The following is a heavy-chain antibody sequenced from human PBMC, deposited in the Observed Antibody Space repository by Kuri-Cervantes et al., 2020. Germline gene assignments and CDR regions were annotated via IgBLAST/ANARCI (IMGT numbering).Heavy chain of an antibody. V-gene: IGHV3-48*01. CDR3: AKGSRTSRPYFFDY. J-gene: IGHJ4*02. CDR1: GFTFSSYS. D-gene: IGHD1-26*01. CDR2: ISSSSSTI. Sequence: GGSLRLSCAASGFTFSSYSMNWVRQAPGKGLEWVSSISSSSSTIYYADSVKGRFTISRDNSKNTLYLQMNSLRGEDTAVYYCAKGSRTSRPYFFDYWGQGTLVTVSS.